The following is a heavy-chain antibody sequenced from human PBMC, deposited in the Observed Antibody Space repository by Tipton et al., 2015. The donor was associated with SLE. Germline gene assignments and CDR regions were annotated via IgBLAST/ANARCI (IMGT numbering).Heavy chain of an antibody. J-gene: IGHJ3*02. CDR3: AGYSGSSDASDI. CDR1: GFTFSGSV. CDR2: IRTKDNTYAT. Sequence: GSLRLSCAASGFTFSGSVIHWVRQASGKGLEWVARIRTKDNTYATAYAASVTGRFTISRDDSENTAYLQMNSLKTEDTAMYYCAGYSGSSDASDIWGQGTMVTVSS. V-gene: IGHV3-73*01. D-gene: IGHD1-26*01.